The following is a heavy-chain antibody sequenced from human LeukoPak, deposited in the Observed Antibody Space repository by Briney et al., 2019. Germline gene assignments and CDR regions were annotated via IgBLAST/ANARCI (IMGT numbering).Heavy chain of an antibody. CDR3: AREGSGSSHYAFDI. Sequence: SETLSLTCTVSGGSISSSSYYWGWIRQPPGKGLERIGSIYYSGSTYYNPSLKSRVTISVDTSKNQFSLKLSSVTAADTAVYYCAREGSGSSHYAFDIWGQGTMVTVSS. V-gene: IGHV4-39*07. CDR2: IYYSGST. D-gene: IGHD1-26*01. J-gene: IGHJ3*02. CDR1: GGSISSSSYY.